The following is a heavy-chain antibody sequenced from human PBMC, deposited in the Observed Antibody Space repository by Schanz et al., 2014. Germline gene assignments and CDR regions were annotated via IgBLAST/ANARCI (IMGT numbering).Heavy chain of an antibody. CDR3: AREEGYGYGAGAFDI. V-gene: IGHV3-30*04. CDR1: GFSFSTYA. J-gene: IGHJ3*02. D-gene: IGHD5-18*01. CDR2: ILYDGSKT. Sequence: QVQLVESGGGVVQPGRSLRLSCAASGFSFSTYAMHWVRQAPGKGLEWVAVILYDGSKTYYADSVKGRFTISRDKSKNTLSLQMNSHRAEDAAVYYCAREEGYGYGAGAFDIWGQGTMVTVSS.